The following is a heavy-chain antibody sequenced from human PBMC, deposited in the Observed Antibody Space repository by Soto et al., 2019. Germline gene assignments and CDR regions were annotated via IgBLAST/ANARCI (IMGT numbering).Heavy chain of an antibody. CDR3: ARQGSNGAYYYYGMDV. CDR1: GYRFSSYW. V-gene: IGHV5-51*01. Sequence: PGESLKISCKGSGYRFSSYWIAWVRQMPGKGLEWMGIIYPGDSDTIYNPSFQGQATMSVDNSINTAYLQWSSLKASDTAMYYCARQGSNGAYYYYGMDVWGQGTPVTVSS. CDR2: IYPGDSDT. D-gene: IGHD2-8*01. J-gene: IGHJ6*02.